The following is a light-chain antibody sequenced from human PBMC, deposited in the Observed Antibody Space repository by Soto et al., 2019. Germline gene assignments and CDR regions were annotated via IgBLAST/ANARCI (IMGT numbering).Light chain of an antibody. V-gene: IGKV1-5*01. CDR1: NHSSSW. J-gene: IGKJ1*01. CDR3: QQYNNWPPWP. CDR2: DAS. Sequence: EIQMTLSVSTVSAYVGERVTIECRGENHSSSWLGWYQQKPGKAPKLLIYDASSLESGGPSRFSGSGSGTEFTLTISSLQPDDFAVYYCQQYNNWPPWPFGQGANVDIK.